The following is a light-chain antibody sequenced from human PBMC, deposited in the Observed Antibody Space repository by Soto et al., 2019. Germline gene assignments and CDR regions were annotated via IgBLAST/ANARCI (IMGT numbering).Light chain of an antibody. CDR2: EVS. CDR1: SSDIGTYDF. V-gene: IGLV2-14*01. Sequence: QSALTQPASVSGSPGQSITISCSGTSSDIGTYDFVSWYQHLPGKAPKLIISEVSNRPSGVSDRFSGSKSGSVASLTISGLQAEDEADYHCSSYTNTGTLVFGGGTKVTVL. J-gene: IGLJ2*01. CDR3: SSYTNTGTLV.